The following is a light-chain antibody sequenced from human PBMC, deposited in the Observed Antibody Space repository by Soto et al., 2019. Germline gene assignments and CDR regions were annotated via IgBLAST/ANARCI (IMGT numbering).Light chain of an antibody. CDR1: QAVSTW. J-gene: IGKJ4*01. CDR3: QQANSFPRT. V-gene: IGKV1-12*01. Sequence: DIQKTQSPSFVSASVGDRVTITCRASQAVSTWLAWYQQKPGDAPKLLIYAASTLQSGVPSRFSGSGSGTDFTLTIRSLQPEDFATYYCQQANSFPRTFGGGTKVEIK. CDR2: AAS.